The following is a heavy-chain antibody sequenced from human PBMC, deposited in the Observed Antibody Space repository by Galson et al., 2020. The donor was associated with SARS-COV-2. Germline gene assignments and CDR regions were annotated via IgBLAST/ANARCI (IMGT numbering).Heavy chain of an antibody. CDR2: TSPNSGDT. CDR1: GYTLTGYY. V-gene: IGHV1-2*02. CDR3: AREDYGDFGLGSYYYGMDV. Sequence: ASVKVSCKASGYTLTGYYMHWVRQAPGQGLEWMGWTSPNSGDTNYAQKFQGRVTMTTDTSISTAYMELSGLTSDDTAVYHCAREDYGDFGLGSYYYGMDVWGQGTAVAVSS. J-gene: IGHJ6*02. D-gene: IGHD4-17*01.